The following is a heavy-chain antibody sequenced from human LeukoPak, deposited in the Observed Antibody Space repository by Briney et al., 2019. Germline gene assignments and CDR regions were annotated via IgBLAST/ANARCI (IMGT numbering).Heavy chain of an antibody. J-gene: IGHJ5*02. V-gene: IGHV4-39*07. CDR3: ARASAVDFNWFDP. CDR1: GVSISSSNSY. D-gene: IGHD2-2*01. Sequence: PSETLSLTCTVSGVSISSSNSYWGWIRQPPGKGLGWIGEIYHSGSTNYNPSLKSRVTISVDKSKNQFSLKLSSVTAADTAVYYCARASAVDFNWFDPWGQGTLVTVSS. CDR2: IYHSGST.